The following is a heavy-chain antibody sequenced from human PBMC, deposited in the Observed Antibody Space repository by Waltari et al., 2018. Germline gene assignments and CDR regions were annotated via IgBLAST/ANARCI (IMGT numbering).Heavy chain of an antibody. V-gene: IGHV3-21*01. CDR2: ISSGSSYI. J-gene: IGHJ4*02. CDR3: AKEVGFGAAGY. D-gene: IGHD3-3*01. CDR1: GFTFSPST. Sequence: EVQLVESGGGLVKPGESLRLSCPASGFTFSPSTMNWVRQAPGRGLEWVSSISSGSSYIYYADSVRGRFTISRDNAKNSLHLQMNSLRAEDTAVYFCAKEVGFGAAGYWGQGTPVTVSS.